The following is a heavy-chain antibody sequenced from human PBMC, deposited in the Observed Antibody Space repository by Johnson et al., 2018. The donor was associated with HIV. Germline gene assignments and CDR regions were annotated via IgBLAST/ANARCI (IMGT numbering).Heavy chain of an antibody. CDR3: TDYNFWTKRAFDI. Sequence: QVQLVESGGGVVQPGRSLRLSCAASGFTFSSCAMHWVRQAPGKGLEWETIISYDGSNKYYADSVKGRFTISRDNSKNTLYLQMNSLKIEDTAVYYCTDYNFWTKRAFDIWGQGTMVTVSS. D-gene: IGHD3-3*01. CDR2: ISYDGSNK. CDR1: GFTFSSCA. J-gene: IGHJ3*02. V-gene: IGHV3-30*04.